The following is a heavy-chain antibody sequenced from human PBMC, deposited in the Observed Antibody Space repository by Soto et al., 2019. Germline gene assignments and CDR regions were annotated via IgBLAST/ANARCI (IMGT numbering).Heavy chain of an antibody. D-gene: IGHD3-16*01. CDR2: IYYNGDT. V-gene: IGHV4-39*01. Sequence: PSETQSHTCTVSDVSISSSVYYWTWLSQPPGRGLEWIGSIYYNGDTYFYPSLKSRVTISVDTSKNQFSLKLTSVTAADTALYFCARGGKYYQQETYFFDYWGQGSLVTVSS. CDR3: ARGGKYYQQETYFFDY. J-gene: IGHJ4*01. CDR1: DVSISSSVYY.